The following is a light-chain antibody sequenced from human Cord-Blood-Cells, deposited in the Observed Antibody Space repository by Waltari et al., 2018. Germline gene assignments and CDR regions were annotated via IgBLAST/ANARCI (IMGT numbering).Light chain of an antibody. J-gene: IGKJ3*01. CDR3: QQYGSF. CDR1: QSVSSSY. CDR2: GAS. Sequence: EIVLTQSPGTLSLSPGERATLSCRASQSVSSSYLAWYQQKPGQAPRLLIYGASSRATGIPDRFSGSGSGTDFTLTISRLAPEDFAVYYCQQYGSFFGPGTKVDIK. V-gene: IGKV3-20*01.